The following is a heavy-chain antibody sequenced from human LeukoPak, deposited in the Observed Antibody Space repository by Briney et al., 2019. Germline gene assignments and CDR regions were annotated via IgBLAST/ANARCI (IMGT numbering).Heavy chain of an antibody. CDR1: GYSISSGYY. J-gene: IGHJ4*02. CDR2: IYHSGST. CDR3: ASAVVVIRFDY. Sequence: PSETLSLTCAVSGYSISSGYYWGWIRQPPGKGLEWIGSIYHSGSTYNNPSLKSRVTISVDTSKNQFSLKLSSVTAADTAVYYCASAVVVIRFDYWGQGTLVTVSS. D-gene: IGHD3-22*01. V-gene: IGHV4-38-2*01.